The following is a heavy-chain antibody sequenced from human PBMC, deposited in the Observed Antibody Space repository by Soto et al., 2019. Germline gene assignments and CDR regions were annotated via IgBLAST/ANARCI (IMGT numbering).Heavy chain of an antibody. CDR2: IYPDDSDT. CDR1: GYSFTNYW. D-gene: IGHD6-19*01. CDR3: AWRLPPHGSCWLGYYY. J-gene: IGHJ4*02. Sequence: GESLKISCKASGYSFTNYWIAWVRQVPGKGLEWMGIIYPDDSDTRYNPTFQGHVAISADKSISTAYLQWSSLKASDTAMYYCAWRLPPHGSCWLGYYYWLQGCLVTVAS. V-gene: IGHV5-51*01.